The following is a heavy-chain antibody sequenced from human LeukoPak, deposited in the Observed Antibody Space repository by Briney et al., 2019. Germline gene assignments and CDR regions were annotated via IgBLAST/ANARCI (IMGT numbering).Heavy chain of an antibody. CDR2: IKQDGSEK. CDR3: ARGALYYDILTGYYSYLFDY. J-gene: IGHJ4*02. V-gene: IGHV3-7*03. Sequence: PGRSLRLSCAASGFTFSSYWMSWVRQAPGKGLEWVANIKQDGSEKYYVDSVKGRFTISRDNAKNSLYLQMNSLRAEDTAVYYCARGALYYDILTGYYSYLFDYWGQGTLVTVSS. CDR1: GFTFSSYW. D-gene: IGHD3-9*01.